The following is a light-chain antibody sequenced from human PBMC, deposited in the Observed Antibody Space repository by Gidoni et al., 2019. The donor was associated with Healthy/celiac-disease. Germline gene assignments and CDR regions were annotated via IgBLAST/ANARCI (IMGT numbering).Light chain of an antibody. J-gene: IGKJ4*01. CDR2: AAS. Sequence: DIQMTQSPSSLSASVGDRVTITCRASQSISSYLNWYQQKPGKAPKLLIYAASSLQSGVPSRFSGRGSGTDFTLTISSLQPEDFAPYYCQQSYSTPPTFGGGTKVEIK. CDR1: QSISSY. CDR3: QQSYSTPPT. V-gene: IGKV1-39*01.